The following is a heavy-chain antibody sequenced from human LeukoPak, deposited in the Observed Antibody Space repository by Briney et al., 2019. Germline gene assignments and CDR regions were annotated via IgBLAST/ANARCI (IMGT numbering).Heavy chain of an antibody. V-gene: IGHV1-69*01. Sequence: GSSVKVSCKASGGTFSSYAISWVRQAPGQGLEWMGGIIPIFGTANYAQKFQGRVTITADESTSTAYMELSSLRSEDTAVYYCASAPRWLPNWFDPWGQGTLVTVSS. CDR1: GGTFSSYA. CDR2: IIPIFGTA. D-gene: IGHD5-12*01. CDR3: ASAPRWLPNWFDP. J-gene: IGHJ5*02.